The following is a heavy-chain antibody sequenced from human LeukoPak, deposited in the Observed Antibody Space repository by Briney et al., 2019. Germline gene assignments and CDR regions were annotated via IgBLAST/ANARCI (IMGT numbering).Heavy chain of an antibody. J-gene: IGHJ4*02. CDR2: ISYDGSNK. CDR1: GFTFSSYG. V-gene: IGHV3-30*18. D-gene: IGHD3-9*01. CDR3: AKAFYDILTGFPN. Sequence: GGPLRLSCAASGFTFSSYGMHWVRQAPGKGLEWVAVISYDGSNKYYADSVKGRFTISRDNSKNTLYLQMNSLRPEDTAVYYCAKAFYDILTGFPNWGQGILVTVSS.